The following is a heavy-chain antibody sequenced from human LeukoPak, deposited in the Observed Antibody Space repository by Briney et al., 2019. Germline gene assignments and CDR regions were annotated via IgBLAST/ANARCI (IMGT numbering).Heavy chain of an antibody. J-gene: IGHJ4*02. CDR3: AKQWGYDFWSGYYRD. V-gene: IGHV3-23*01. D-gene: IGHD3-3*01. Sequence: GGSLRLSCPASGFTFSSYGMSWVRQAPGKGLEWVSAISGSGDSTYYADSVKGRFTISRDNSKNTLYLQMNSLRAEDTAVYYCAKQWGYDFWSGYYRDWGQGTLVTVSS. CDR2: ISGSGDST. CDR1: GFTFSSYG.